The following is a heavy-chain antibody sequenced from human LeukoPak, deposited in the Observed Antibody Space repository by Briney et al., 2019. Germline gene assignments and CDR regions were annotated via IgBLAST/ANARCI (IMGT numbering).Heavy chain of an antibody. D-gene: IGHD3-22*01. Sequence: PGGSLRLSCAASGFTFSDYYMSWIRQAPGKGLEWVSYISSTSSYTNYADSVKGRFTISRDNAKNSLHLQMNSLKTEDTAVYYCTRDEVYYYDSSGPYDYWGQGTLVTVSS. CDR1: GFTFSDYY. CDR2: ISSTSSYT. V-gene: IGHV3-11*05. J-gene: IGHJ4*02. CDR3: TRDEVYYYDSSGPYDY.